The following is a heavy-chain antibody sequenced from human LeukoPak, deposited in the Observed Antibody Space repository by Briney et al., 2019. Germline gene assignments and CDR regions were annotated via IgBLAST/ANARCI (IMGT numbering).Heavy chain of an antibody. CDR2: TSSSDPGT. V-gene: IGHV3-23*01. Sequence: GGSLRLSCAASGFPLSSYAMSWVRQGPGKGLEWVAATSSSDPGTYHADSVRGRFTISRDNSKNTLYLQMNSLRAEDTAVYYCARDPISHWGQGTLVTVSS. J-gene: IGHJ4*02. CDR1: GFPLSSYA. CDR3: ARDPISH.